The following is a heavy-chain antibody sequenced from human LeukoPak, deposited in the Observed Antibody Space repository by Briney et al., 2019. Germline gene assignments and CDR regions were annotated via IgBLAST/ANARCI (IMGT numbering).Heavy chain of an antibody. Sequence: GGSLRLSCAASGFTFSDCALSWVRQAPGKGLEWVAVISYDGSNKYYADSVKGRFTISRDNSKNTLYLQMNSLRAEDTAVYYCAREPVATLAFDIWGQGTMVTVSS. CDR3: AREPVATLAFDI. CDR2: ISYDGSNK. J-gene: IGHJ3*02. CDR1: GFTFSDCA. V-gene: IGHV3-30-3*01. D-gene: IGHD5-12*01.